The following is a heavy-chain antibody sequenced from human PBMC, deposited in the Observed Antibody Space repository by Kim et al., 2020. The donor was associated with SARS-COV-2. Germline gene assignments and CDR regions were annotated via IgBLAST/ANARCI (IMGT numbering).Heavy chain of an antibody. CDR1: GYTFTSYD. CDR2: MNPNSGNT. CDR3: ARCHCSGGSCYSFCAFDI. Sequence: ASVKVSCKASGYTFTSYDINWVRQATGQGLEWMGWMNPNSGNTGYAQKFQGRVTMTRNTSISTAYMELSSLRSEDTAVYYCARCHCSGGSCYSFCAFDIWGQGTMVTVSS. D-gene: IGHD2-15*01. V-gene: IGHV1-8*01. J-gene: IGHJ3*02.